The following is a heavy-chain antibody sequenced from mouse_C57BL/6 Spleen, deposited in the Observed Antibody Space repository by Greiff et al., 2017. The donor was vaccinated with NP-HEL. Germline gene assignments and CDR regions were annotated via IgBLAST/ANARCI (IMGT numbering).Heavy chain of an antibody. CDR3: AREAYYSNYGAMDY. D-gene: IGHD2-5*01. V-gene: IGHV5-16*01. J-gene: IGHJ4*01. Sequence: EVQRVESEGGLVQPGSSMKLSCTASGFTFSDYYMAWVRQVPEKGLEWVANINYDGSSTYYLDSLKSRFIISRDNAKNILYLQMSSLKSEDTATYYCAREAYYSNYGAMDYWGQGTSVTVSS. CDR1: GFTFSDYY. CDR2: INYDGSST.